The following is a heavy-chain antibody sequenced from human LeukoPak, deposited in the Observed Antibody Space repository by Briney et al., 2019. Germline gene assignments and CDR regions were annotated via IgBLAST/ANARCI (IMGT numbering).Heavy chain of an antibody. J-gene: IGHJ4*02. V-gene: IGHV3-74*01. CDR3: ARNGYYFDY. D-gene: IGHD1-1*01. Sequence: GGSLRLSCTASGFTFNTYWMHWVRQAPGKGLAWVSLINSDGSSKTYAGSARGRFTISRDNAKNTLYLQMNSLRAEDTAVYYCARNGYYFDYWGQGTLVTVSS. CDR1: GFTFNTYW. CDR2: INSDGSSK.